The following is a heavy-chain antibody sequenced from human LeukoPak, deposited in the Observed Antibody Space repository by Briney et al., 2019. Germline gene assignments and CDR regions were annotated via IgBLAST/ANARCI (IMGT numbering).Heavy chain of an antibody. CDR3: ARGVAVAGTRANNWFDP. Sequence: ASVKVSCKASGYTFTSYGISWVRQAPGQGLEWMGWISAYNGNTNYAQKLQGRVTVTTDTSTSTAYMELRSLRSDDTAVYYCARGVAVAGTRANNWFDPWGQGTLVTVSS. CDR1: GYTFTSYG. J-gene: IGHJ5*02. CDR2: ISAYNGNT. D-gene: IGHD6-19*01. V-gene: IGHV1-18*01.